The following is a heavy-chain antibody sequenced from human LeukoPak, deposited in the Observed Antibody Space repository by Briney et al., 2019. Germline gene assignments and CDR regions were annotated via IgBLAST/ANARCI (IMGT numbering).Heavy chain of an antibody. CDR1: GYTFTSYD. D-gene: IGHD2-2*01. Sequence: ASVKVSCKASGYTFTSYDINWVRQATGQGLEWMGGMNPNSGNTGYAQKFQGRVTMTRNTSISTAYMELSSLRSEDTAVYYCARGKARGLYCSSTSCNWFDPWGQGTLVTVSS. J-gene: IGHJ5*02. V-gene: IGHV1-8*01. CDR2: MNPNSGNT. CDR3: ARGKARGLYCSSTSCNWFDP.